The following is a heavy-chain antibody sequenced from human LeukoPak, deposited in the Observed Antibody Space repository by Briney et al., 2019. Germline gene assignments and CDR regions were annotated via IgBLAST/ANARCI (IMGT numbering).Heavy chain of an antibody. V-gene: IGHV3-7*01. Sequence: GGSLRLSCAASGFTFSSYWMSWVRQAPGKGLEWVANIKQDGSEKYYVDSVKGRFTISRDNAKNSLYLQMNSLRAEDTAVYYCAREGCSSTSCYGGFDYWGQGTLVTVSS. J-gene: IGHJ4*02. CDR3: AREGCSSTSCYGGFDY. CDR1: GFTFSSYW. D-gene: IGHD2-2*01. CDR2: IKQDGSEK.